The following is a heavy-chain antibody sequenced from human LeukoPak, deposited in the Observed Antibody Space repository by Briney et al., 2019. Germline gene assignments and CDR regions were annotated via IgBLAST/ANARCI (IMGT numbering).Heavy chain of an antibody. CDR2: ISGSGGST. CDR3: AKDKRITMVRGVIAPFDY. V-gene: IGHV3-23*01. CDR1: GFTFSSYA. D-gene: IGHD3-10*01. Sequence: GGSLRLSCAASGFTFSSYAMSWVRQAPGKGLEWVSSISGSGGSTYYADSVKGRFTISRDNSKNTLYLQMNSLRAEDTAVYYCAKDKRITMVRGVIAPFDYWGQGTLVTVSS. J-gene: IGHJ4*02.